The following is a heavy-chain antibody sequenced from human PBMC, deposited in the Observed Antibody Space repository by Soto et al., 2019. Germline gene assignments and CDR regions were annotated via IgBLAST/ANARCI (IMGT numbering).Heavy chain of an antibody. CDR2: IHVSGRN. Sequence: AETLSLSCTAYDGSVSSDSYQWTWIRQPPGKGLEWIGYIHVSGRNNDNPSLKGRVTMSIDTSKNQFSLKLSSVTAADTAVYYCARDGHGMDVWGQGTKVTVSS. V-gene: IGHV4-61*01. J-gene: IGHJ6*02. CDR3: ARDGHGMDV. CDR1: DGSVSSDSYQ.